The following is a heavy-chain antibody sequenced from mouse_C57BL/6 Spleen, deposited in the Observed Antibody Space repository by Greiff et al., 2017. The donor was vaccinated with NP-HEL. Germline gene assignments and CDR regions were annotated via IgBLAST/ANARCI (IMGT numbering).Heavy chain of an antibody. Sequence: VQLKESGAELVRPGASVKLSCTASGFNIKDDYMHWVKQRPEQGLEWIGWIDPENGDTEYASKFQGKATITADTSSNTAYLQLSSLTSEDTAVYYCTTQGYSHFDYWGQGTTLTVSS. V-gene: IGHV14-4*01. CDR3: TTQGYSHFDY. CDR1: GFNIKDDY. J-gene: IGHJ2*01. CDR2: IDPENGDT. D-gene: IGHD2-3*01.